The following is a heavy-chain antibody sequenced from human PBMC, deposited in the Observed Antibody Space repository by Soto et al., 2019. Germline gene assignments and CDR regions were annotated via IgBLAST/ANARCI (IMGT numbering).Heavy chain of an antibody. V-gene: IGHV3-30*02. J-gene: IGHJ6*03. CDR1: GFTFSLYG. Sequence: GGSLRLSCAASGFTFSLYGIHWVRQAPGKGLEWVSFIRYDGTNQYYAESVKGRFTISRDNSKNTVYLQMNSMRAENTAVYYCARDPRYCSGGCFNYYHMDVWGKGTTVTVSS. D-gene: IGHD2-15*01. CDR2: IRYDGTNQ. CDR3: ARDPRYCSGGCFNYYHMDV.